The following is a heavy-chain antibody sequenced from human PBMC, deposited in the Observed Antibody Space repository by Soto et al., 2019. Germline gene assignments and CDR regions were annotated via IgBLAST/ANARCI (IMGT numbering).Heavy chain of an antibody. Sequence: SGGSLRLSCSASGFTFSSYAMHWVRQAPGKGLEYVSAISSNGGSTYYADSVKGRFTISRDNSKNTLYLQMSSLRAEDTAVYYCVNLGTQYYSSSWSSRAEFDYWGQGTLGTVSS. CDR1: GFTFSSYA. V-gene: IGHV3-64D*06. CDR3: VNLGTQYYSSSWSSRAEFDY. J-gene: IGHJ4*02. D-gene: IGHD6-13*01. CDR2: ISSNGGST.